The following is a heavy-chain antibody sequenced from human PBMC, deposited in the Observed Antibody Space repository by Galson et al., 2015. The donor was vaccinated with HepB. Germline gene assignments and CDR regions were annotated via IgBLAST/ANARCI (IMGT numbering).Heavy chain of an antibody. V-gene: IGHV3-23*01. CDR2: ISGSSTHT. CDR1: GFTFSTYA. Sequence: SLRLYCAAAGFTFSTYAMVWVRQAPGKGLEWVSTISGSSTHTYYADFVRGRFTISRDNSKNTLYLQMNSLRAEDTAVYYCAKGGHGSYGSNFDYWGQGTLVTVSS. CDR3: AKGGHGSYGSNFDY. D-gene: IGHD1-26*01. J-gene: IGHJ4*02.